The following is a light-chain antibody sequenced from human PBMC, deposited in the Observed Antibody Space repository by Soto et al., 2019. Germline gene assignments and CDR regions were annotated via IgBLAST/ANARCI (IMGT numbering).Light chain of an antibody. CDR3: QPYGSSRT. V-gene: IGKV3-20*01. J-gene: IGKJ1*01. CDR1: ETVNSNY. Sequence: DIVLTQSPGTLSLSPGERATLSCRASETVNSNYLAWYQQKRGQAPRLLIYGASRRATGIPDRFSGSGSGTDFTLTITRLEPEDFAVYNCQPYGSSRTFGQGTKVEIK. CDR2: GAS.